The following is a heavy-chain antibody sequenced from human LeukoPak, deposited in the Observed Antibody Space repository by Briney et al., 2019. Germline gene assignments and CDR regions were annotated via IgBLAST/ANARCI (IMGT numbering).Heavy chain of an antibody. J-gene: IGHJ4*02. D-gene: IGHD2-2*01. CDR2: VSGGGGST. CDR1: GFTFTTYG. Sequence: GGSLRLSCAASGFTFTTYGMSWVRQAPRKGLEWVSSVSGGGGSTYYADSVKGRFTISRDNSKNTLYLQMNSLGAEDTAVYYCAHGAMYQLDYWGQGTLVTVSS. V-gene: IGHV3-23*01. CDR3: AHGAMYQLDY.